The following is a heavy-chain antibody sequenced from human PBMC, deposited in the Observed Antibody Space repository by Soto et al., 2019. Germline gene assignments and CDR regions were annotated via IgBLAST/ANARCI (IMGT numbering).Heavy chain of an antibody. V-gene: IGHV1-69*08. Sequence: QVQLVQSGAEVKKPGSSVKVSCKAPGGTFSSYSINWVRQAPGQGLEWMGRVVPKIGYINFVRKFQGRLTLTADKSTRTAFLELSSLRPEDTAVYYCTRGGRENIWSDGNFEYWGQGTQVTVSS. D-gene: IGHD1-20*01. CDR1: GGTFSSYS. J-gene: IGHJ4*02. CDR3: TRGGRENIWSDGNFEY. CDR2: VVPKIGYI.